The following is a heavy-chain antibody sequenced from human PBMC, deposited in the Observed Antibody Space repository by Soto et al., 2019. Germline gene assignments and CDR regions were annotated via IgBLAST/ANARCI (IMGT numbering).Heavy chain of an antibody. CDR1: GYTFTTYD. J-gene: IGHJ5*02. V-gene: IGHV1-8*01. CDR3: SRGRPTPVVQIAVRRGAKWFDP. Sequence: ASVKVSCKASGYTFTTYDINWVRQAAGQGLEWMGWMSPDSGTTGYAQKFQGRVTMTRDTSITTAYLELTSLKSEDTAVYYCSRGRPTPVVQIAVRRGAKWFDPWGQGTLVTVSS. D-gene: IGHD2-21*01. CDR2: MSPDSGTT.